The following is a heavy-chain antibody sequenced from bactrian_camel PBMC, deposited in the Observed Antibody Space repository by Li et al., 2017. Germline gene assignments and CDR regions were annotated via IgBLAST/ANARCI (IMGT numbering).Heavy chain of an antibody. CDR2: IYTGGGST. J-gene: IGHJ4*01. D-gene: IGHD1*01. CDR1: GYASSRYC. Sequence: VQLVESGGGSVQAGGSLRLSCTASGYASSRYCMGWFRQAPGKEREAVAVIYTGGGSTYYADSVKGRFTISRDDAKNTLYLQLNSLKIDDTAMYYCRRGGGAGAPEGQGTQVTVS. V-gene: IGHV3S1*01.